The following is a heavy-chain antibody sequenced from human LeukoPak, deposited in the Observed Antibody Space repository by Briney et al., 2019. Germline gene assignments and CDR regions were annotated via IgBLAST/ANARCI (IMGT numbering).Heavy chain of an antibody. Sequence: GGSLRLSCAASKFTVSSNYMSWVRQAPGKGLEWVSLMYSGGSTYYADSVKGRFTISRDNSKNTLYLQMNSLRAEDTAVYYCARDLSRAGYNSGPGLYYFDYWGQGTLVTVSS. J-gene: IGHJ4*02. CDR1: KFTVSSNY. CDR2: MYSGGST. V-gene: IGHV3-66*01. CDR3: ARDLSRAGYNSGPGLYYFDY. D-gene: IGHD6-19*01.